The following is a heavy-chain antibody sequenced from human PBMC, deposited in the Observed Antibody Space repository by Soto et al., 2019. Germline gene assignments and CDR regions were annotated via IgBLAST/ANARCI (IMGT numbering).Heavy chain of an antibody. J-gene: IGHJ4*02. CDR1: GFSFSSYA. CDR2: ISGSGGTP. CDR3: AKGASMAGILGDY. Sequence: GGSLRLSCAASGFSFSSYAVTWVRQAPGKGLEWVSSISGSGGTPMYADSVKGRFTISRDNSKNTLFLQMDSLRVDDTAIYFCAKGASMAGILGDYWGQRTRVTVSS. D-gene: IGHD6-19*01. V-gene: IGHV3-23*01.